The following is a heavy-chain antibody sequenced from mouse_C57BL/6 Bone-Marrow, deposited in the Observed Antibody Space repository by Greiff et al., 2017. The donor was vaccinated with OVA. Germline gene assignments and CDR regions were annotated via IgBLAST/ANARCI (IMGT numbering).Heavy chain of an antibody. Sequence: VQLQQPGAELVKPGASVKVSCKASGYTFTSYWMHWVKQRPGQGLEWIGRIHPSDSDTNYNQKFKGKATLTVDKSSSTAYMQLSSLTSEDSAVYYCAMGVVTSGFAYWGQGTLVTVSA. CDR2: IHPSDSDT. CDR1: GYTFTSYW. D-gene: IGHD2-2*01. V-gene: IGHV1-74*01. CDR3: AMGVVTSGFAY. J-gene: IGHJ3*01.